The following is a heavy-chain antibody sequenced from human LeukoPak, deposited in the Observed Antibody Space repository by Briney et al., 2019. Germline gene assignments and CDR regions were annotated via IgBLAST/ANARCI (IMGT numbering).Heavy chain of an antibody. D-gene: IGHD5-18*01. CDR1: GGTFSSYA. Sequence: GASVKVSCKASGGTFSSYAISWVRQAPGQGLEWMGWISAYNGNTNYAQKLQGRVTMTTDTSTSTAYMELRSLRSDDTAVYYCARSEPMVTMSDYWGQGTLVTVSS. CDR2: ISAYNGNT. CDR3: ARSEPMVTMSDY. V-gene: IGHV1-18*01. J-gene: IGHJ4*02.